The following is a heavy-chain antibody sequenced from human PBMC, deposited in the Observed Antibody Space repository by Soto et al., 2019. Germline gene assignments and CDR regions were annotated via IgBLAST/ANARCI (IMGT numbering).Heavy chain of an antibody. D-gene: IGHD6-6*01. CDR3: AKDRYSSSSVDYSYYYGMDV. V-gene: IGHV3-9*01. Sequence: EVQLVESGGGLVQPGRSLRLSCAASGFTFDDYTMHWVRQAPGKGLDWVLSINWNGVAMDYADSVRGRLTISRDNARNSVILQMSSLRPEDTALYYCAKDRYSSSSVDYSYYYGMDVWGQGTTVTGSS. J-gene: IGHJ6*02. CDR1: GFTFDDYT. CDR2: INWNGVAM.